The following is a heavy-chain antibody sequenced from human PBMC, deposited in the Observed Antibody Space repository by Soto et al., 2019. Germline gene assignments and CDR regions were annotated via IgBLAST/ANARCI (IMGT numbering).Heavy chain of an antibody. CDR2: IDPSDSYT. CDR1: GYSFTSYC. V-gene: IGHV5-10-1*01. J-gene: IGHJ4*02. Sequence: PGESLKISCKGSGYSFTSYCISWVRQMPGKGLEWMGRIDPSDSYTNYSPSFQGHVTISADKSISTAYLQWSSLKASDTAMYYCAIHGSGWYVFDYWGQGTLVTVSS. CDR3: AIHGSGWYVFDY. D-gene: IGHD6-19*01.